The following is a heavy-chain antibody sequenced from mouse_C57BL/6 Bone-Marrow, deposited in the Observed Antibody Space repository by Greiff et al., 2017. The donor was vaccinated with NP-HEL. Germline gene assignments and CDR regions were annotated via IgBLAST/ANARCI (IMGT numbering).Heavy chain of an antibody. V-gene: IGHV1-69*01. CDR3: ARSENDYDYDKGGAWFAY. J-gene: IGHJ3*01. Sequence: QVQLQQPGAELVMPGASVKLSCKASGYTFTSYWMHWVKPRPGQGLEWIGEIDPSDSYTNYNQKFKGKSTLTVDKSSSTAYMQLSSLTSEDSAFYYCARSENDYDYDKGGAWFAYWGQGTLVTVSA. CDR1: GYTFTSYW. CDR2: IDPSDSYT. D-gene: IGHD2-4*01.